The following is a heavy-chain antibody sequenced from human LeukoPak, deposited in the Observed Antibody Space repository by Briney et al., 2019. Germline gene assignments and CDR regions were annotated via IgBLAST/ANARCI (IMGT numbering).Heavy chain of an antibody. D-gene: IGHD1-26*01. CDR2: ISSSSSYI. CDR1: GFTFSSYS. Sequence: GRSLRLSCAASGFTFSSYSMNWVRQAPGKGLEWVSSISSSSSYIYYADSVKGRFTISRDNAKNSLYVQMNSLRAEDTAVYYCARGSGSYYGGYSGQGTLVTVSS. J-gene: IGHJ4*02. CDR3: ARGSGSYYGGY. V-gene: IGHV3-21*01.